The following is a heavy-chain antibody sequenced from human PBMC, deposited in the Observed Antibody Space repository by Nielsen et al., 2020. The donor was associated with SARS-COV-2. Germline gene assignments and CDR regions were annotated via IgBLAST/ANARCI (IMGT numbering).Heavy chain of an antibody. J-gene: IGHJ4*02. CDR3: AKALRGGFPYEVDY. CDR1: GGTFSSYA. Sequence: SVKVSCKASGGTFSSYAISWVRQAPGQGLEWMGRIIPILGIANYAQKFQGRVTITADKSTSTAYMELSSLRSEDTAVYYCAKALRGGFPYEVDYWGQGTLVTVSS. CDR2: IIPILGIA. D-gene: IGHD3-3*01. V-gene: IGHV1-69*04.